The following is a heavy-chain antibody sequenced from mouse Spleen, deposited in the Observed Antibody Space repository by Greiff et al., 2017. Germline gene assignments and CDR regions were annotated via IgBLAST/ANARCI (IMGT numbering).Heavy chain of an antibody. CDR2: IYPGSGST. J-gene: IGHJ2*01. Sequence: VQLQQPGAELVKPGASVKMSCKASGYTFTSYWITWVKQRPGQGLEWIGDIYPGSGSTNYNEKFKSKATLTVDRSSSTAYMQLSSLTSEDSAVYYCASGSFDYWGQGTTLTVSS. CDR1: GYTFTSYW. V-gene: IGHV1-55*01. CDR3: ASGSFDY.